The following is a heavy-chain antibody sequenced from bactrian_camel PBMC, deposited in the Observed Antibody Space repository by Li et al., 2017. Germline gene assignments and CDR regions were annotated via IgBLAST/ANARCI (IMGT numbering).Heavy chain of an antibody. J-gene: IGHJ4*01. V-gene: IGHV3S63*01. D-gene: IGHD1*01. CDR2: IGAGPGST. CDR1: GYFDC. Sequence: HVQLVESGGGSVQAGGSLKLSCTASGYFDCMGWFRQPPGQAREGVAVIGAGPGSTVYADFVKGRFTISRDSGKNTLYLQLNNLKTEDTAMYYCALNTHCARTYSDSIRGLWPPYEYNYSGQGTQVTVS. CDR3: ALNTHCARTYSDSIRGLWPPYEYNY.